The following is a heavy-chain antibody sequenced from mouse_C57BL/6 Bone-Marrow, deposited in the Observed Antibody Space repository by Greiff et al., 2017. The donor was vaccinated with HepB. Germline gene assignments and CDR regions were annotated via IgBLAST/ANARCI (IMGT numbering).Heavy chain of an antibody. V-gene: IGHV1-15*01. D-gene: IGHD1-1*02. CDR1: GYTFTDYE. Sequence: VQVVESGAELVRPGASVTLSCKASGYTFTDYEMHWVKQTPVHGLEWIGAIDPETGGTAYNQKFKGKAILTADKSSSTAYMELRSLTSEDSAVYYCTRAEVGDYWGQGTTLTVSS. J-gene: IGHJ2*01. CDR3: TRAEVGDY. CDR2: IDPETGGT.